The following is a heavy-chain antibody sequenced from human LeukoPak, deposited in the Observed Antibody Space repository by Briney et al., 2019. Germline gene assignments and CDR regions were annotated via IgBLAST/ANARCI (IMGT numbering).Heavy chain of an antibody. CDR2: ISSSGSTI. J-gene: IGHJ4*02. CDR3: ARVGNDYVLDY. CDR1: GFTFSSYE. Sequence: GGSLRLSCAASGFTFSSYEMNWVRQAPGKGLEWVSYISSSGSTIYYADSVKGRFTISRDNAKNSRYLQMNSLRAEDTAVYYCARVGNDYVLDYWGQGTLVTVSS. V-gene: IGHV3-48*03. D-gene: IGHD3-16*01.